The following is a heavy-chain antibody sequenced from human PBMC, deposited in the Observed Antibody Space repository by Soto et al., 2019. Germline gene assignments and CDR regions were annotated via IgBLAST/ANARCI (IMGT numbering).Heavy chain of an antibody. J-gene: IGHJ4*02. V-gene: IGHV5-51*01. CDR2: IYPHDSDT. D-gene: IGHD2-21*01. CDR3: ANGACAGSGENYYFAF. Sequence: EVQLVQSGAEVKKPGDSLNISCQGSGFTYINYWIDWVRQKPGKGLEWMGRIYPHDSDTRYGPSFQGQVTISADKSRNTAYLQLRSLKASDTAVYYCANGACAGSGENYYFAFWGQGTLITVSS. CDR1: GFTYINYW.